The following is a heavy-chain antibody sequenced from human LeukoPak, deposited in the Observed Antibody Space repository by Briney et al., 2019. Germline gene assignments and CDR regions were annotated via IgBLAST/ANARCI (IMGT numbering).Heavy chain of an antibody. J-gene: IGHJ4*02. CDR3: ARERATALIFDY. V-gene: IGHV4-61*02. Sequence: SQTLSLTCTVSGGSISSGSYYWSWIRQPAGTGLEWIGRIYTSVSTNYNPSLKSRVTISVDTSKNQFSLKLSSVTAADTAVYYCARERATALIFDYWGQGTLVTVSS. CDR1: GGSISSGSYY. CDR2: IYTSVST. D-gene: IGHD1-26*01.